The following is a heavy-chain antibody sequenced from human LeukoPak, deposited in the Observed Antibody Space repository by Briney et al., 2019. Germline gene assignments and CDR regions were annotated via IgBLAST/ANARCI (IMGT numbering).Heavy chain of an antibody. CDR3: AGRRRIRYCSSTSCYANWFDP. D-gene: IGHD2-2*01. J-gene: IGHJ5*02. CDR1: GGIFSSYA. CDR2: IIPIFGTV. V-gene: IGHV1-69*13. Sequence: SVKVSCKASGGIFSSYAISWVRQAPGQGLEWMGGIIPIFGTVNYAQKFQGRVTITADGSTSTAYMELSSLRSEDTAVYYCAGRRRIRYCSSTSCYANWFDPWGQGTLVTVSS.